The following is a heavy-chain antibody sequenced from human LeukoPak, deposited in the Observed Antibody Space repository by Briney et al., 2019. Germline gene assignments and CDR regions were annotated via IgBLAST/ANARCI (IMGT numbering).Heavy chain of an antibody. J-gene: IGHJ4*02. Sequence: GGSLRLSCAASGFTFSSYSMNWVRQAPGKGLEWVSYISSSSNTIYYADSVKGRFTISRDNAKNSLYLQVNSLRAEDTAVYYCAGDLHSYGYWGQGTLVTVSS. CDR3: AGDLHSYGY. D-gene: IGHD5-18*01. V-gene: IGHV3-48*01. CDR2: ISSSSNTI. CDR1: GFTFSSYS.